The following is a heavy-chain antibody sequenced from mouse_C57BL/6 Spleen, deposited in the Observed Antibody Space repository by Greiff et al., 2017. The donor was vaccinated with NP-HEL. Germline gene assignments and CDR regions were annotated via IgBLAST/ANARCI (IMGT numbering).Heavy chain of an antibody. V-gene: IGHV1-53*01. CDR3: ASSAVDCFYGD. J-gene: IGHJ2*01. CDR2: INPSDGGT. Sequence: QVQLQQPGTELVKPGASVKLSCKASGYTFSSYWMHWVKQRPGQGLEWIGNINPSDGGTNYNEKFKSKATLTVDKSSSTAYMQLSSLTSEDSAVYYGASSAVDCFYGDWGKGTTLTVSS. CDR1: GYTFSSYW. D-gene: IGHD1-1*01.